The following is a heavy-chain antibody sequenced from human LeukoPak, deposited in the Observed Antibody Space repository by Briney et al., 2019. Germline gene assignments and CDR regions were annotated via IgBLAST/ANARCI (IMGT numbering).Heavy chain of an antibody. CDR1: GGSISSGSYY. V-gene: IGHV4-61*02. D-gene: IGHD1-20*01. J-gene: IGHJ4*02. CDR3: ARGLYNWNDVQDY. CDR2: IYTSGST. Sequence: SQTLSLTCTVSGGSISSGSYYWSWIRQPAGKGLEWIGRIYTSGSTNYNPSLKSRVTISVDTSKNQFSLKLSSVTAADTAVYYCARGLYNWNDVQDYWGQGTLVTVSS.